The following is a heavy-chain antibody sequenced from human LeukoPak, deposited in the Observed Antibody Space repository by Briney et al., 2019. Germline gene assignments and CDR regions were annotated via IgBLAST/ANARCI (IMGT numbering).Heavy chain of an antibody. Sequence: SQTLSPTCTVSGGSISSGSYYWSWIRQPAGKGLEWIGRIYTSGSTNYNPSLKSRVTISVDTSKNQFSLKLSSVTAADTAVYYCARGMEAAAATTPYYYYGMDVWGQGTTVTVSS. CDR3: ARGMEAAAATTPYYYYGMDV. CDR1: GGSISSGSYY. J-gene: IGHJ6*02. CDR2: IYTSGST. V-gene: IGHV4-61*02. D-gene: IGHD6-13*01.